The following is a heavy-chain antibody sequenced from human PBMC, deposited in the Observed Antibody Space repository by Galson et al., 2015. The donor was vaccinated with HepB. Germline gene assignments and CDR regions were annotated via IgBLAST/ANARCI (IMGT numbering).Heavy chain of an antibody. Sequence: SVKVSCKASGYTFTGYYMHWVRQAPGQGLEWMGWINPNSGGTNYAQKFQGWVTMTRDTSISTAYMELSRLRSDDTAVYYCARDSGPTLLWFGELGSWMGRNNWFDPWGQGTLVTVSS. CDR1: GYTFTGYY. V-gene: IGHV1-2*04. CDR2: INPNSGGT. J-gene: IGHJ5*02. CDR3: ARDSGPTLLWFGELGSWMGRNNWFDP. D-gene: IGHD3-10*01.